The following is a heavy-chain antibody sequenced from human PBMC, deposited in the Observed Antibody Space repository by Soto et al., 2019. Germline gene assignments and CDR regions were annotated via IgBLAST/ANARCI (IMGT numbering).Heavy chain of an antibody. D-gene: IGHD4-4*01. CDR1: GFTFSSYA. V-gene: IGHV3-23*01. Sequence: EVQLLESGGGLVQPGGSLRLSCAASGFTFSSYAMSWVRQPPGKGLEWVSAISGSGGSTYYADSVKGRFTISRDNSKNTLYLQMNSRRAEDTAVYYCAKGGVPHEYSNLNGPFDPWGQGTLVTVSS. CDR3: AKGGVPHEYSNLNGPFDP. CDR2: ISGSGGST. J-gene: IGHJ5*02.